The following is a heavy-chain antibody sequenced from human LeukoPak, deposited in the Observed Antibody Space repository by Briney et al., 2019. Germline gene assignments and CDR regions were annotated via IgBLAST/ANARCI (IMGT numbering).Heavy chain of an antibody. V-gene: IGHV4-59*08. CDR1: GGSISSYY. CDR3: ARRDSSWYQGGYYYYYMDV. D-gene: IGHD6-13*01. J-gene: IGHJ6*03. CDR2: IYYSGST. Sequence: SETLSLTCTVSGGSISSYYWSWIRQPPGKGLEWIGYIYYSGSTNYNTSLKSRVTISVDTSKNQFSLKLSSVTAADTAVYYCARRDSSWYQGGYYYYYMDVWGKRTAFTVFS.